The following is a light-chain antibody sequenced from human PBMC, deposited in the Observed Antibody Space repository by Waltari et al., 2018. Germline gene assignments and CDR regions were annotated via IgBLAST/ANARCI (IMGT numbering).Light chain of an antibody. CDR2: YDS. V-gene: IGLV3-21*04. CDR1: NIADKN. J-gene: IGLJ1*01. Sequence: SYALTQAPSVSVAPGETARITCGGNNIADKNVHWYQQKPGQAPVLVIFYDSDRPSGIPDGFSGSNSGNTATLTISRAEAGDEADYYCQVWDTSIDLSVFGTGTKVTVL. CDR3: QVWDTSIDLSV.